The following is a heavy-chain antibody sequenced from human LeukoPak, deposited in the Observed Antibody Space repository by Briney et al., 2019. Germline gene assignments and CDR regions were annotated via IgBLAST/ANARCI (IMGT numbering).Heavy chain of an antibody. CDR3: ARDHKALTIFGVAYLGGFDY. J-gene: IGHJ4*02. CDR1: GFTVSSNY. CDR2: IYSGGST. V-gene: IGHV3-66*02. Sequence: PGGCLRLSCAASGFTVSSNYMSWVRQAPGKGLEWVSVIYSGGSTYYADSVKGRFTISRDNSKNTLYLQMNSLRAEDTAVYYCARDHKALTIFGVAYLGGFDYWGQGTLVTVSS. D-gene: IGHD3-3*01.